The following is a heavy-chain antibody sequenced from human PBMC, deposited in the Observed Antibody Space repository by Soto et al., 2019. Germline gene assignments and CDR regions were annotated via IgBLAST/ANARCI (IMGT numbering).Heavy chain of an antibody. V-gene: IGHV3-23*01. Sequence: GGSLRLSCADSGFTFSTHAMHWVRQAPGKGLEWVSALSDGGSSTYYADSVKGRFTISRDNSRNTLYLQMNSLKVEDTAVYYCAKGDDLQFDYWGQGTLVTVSS. D-gene: IGHD3-16*01. CDR1: GFTFSTHA. CDR3: AKGDDLQFDY. CDR2: LSDGGSST. J-gene: IGHJ4*02.